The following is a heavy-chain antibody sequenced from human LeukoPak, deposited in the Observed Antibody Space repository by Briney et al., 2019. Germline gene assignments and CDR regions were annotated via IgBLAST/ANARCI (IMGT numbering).Heavy chain of an antibody. V-gene: IGHV4-59*12. CDR1: GGSISSYY. CDR3: ARGTPTVTASFDY. D-gene: IGHD4-17*01. J-gene: IGHJ4*02. Sequence: SETLSLTCTVYGGSISSYYWSWIRQPPGKGLEWIGYIYYSGSTNYNPSLKSRVTISVDTSKNQFSLKLSSVTAADTAVYYCARGTPTVTASFDYWGQGTLVTVSS. CDR2: IYYSGST.